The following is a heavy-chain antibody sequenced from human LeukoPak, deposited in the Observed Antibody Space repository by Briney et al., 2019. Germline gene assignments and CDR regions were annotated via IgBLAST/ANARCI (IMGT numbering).Heavy chain of an antibody. CDR1: GGYLNDHL. D-gene: IGHD3-10*01. CDR3: ARELISSRAAFDT. Sequence: PSETLSPTCAVYGGYLNDHLWRWIRQPPPQGLAWIGEVGHSGTTNYNPSLKSRVTISVDTSKNQFSLKLTSVTAADTAVYYCARELISSRAAFDTWGQGTVVTVSS. V-gene: IGHV4-34*01. CDR2: VGHSGTT. J-gene: IGHJ3*02.